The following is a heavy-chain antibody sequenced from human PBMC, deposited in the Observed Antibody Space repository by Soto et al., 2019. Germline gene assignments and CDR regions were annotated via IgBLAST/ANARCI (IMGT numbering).Heavy chain of an antibody. V-gene: IGHV3-33*01. CDR2: IWYDGSNK. CDR1: GFTFSSYG. J-gene: IGHJ6*02. Sequence: PGGSLRLSCAASGFTFSSYGMHWVRQAPGKGLEWVAVIWYDGSNKYYADSVKGRFTISRDNSKNTLYLQMNSLRAEDTAVYYCARAGITMVRGDLGMGVWGQGTTVTVSS. CDR3: ARAGITMVRGDLGMGV. D-gene: IGHD3-10*01.